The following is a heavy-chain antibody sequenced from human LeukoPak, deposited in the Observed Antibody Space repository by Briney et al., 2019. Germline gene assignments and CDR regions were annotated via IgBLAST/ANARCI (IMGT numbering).Heavy chain of an antibody. CDR3: ARPSVAVAGTGDDAFDI. CDR1: GGSISSSSYY. Sequence: SETLSLTCSVSGGSISSSSYYWGWIRQPPGKGLEWIGSINYRGSTYYNPPLKSRVTISVDTSKNQFSLRLSSVTAADTAVYYCARPSVAVAGTGDDAFDIWGQGTTVTVSS. CDR2: INYRGST. V-gene: IGHV4-39*01. J-gene: IGHJ3*02. D-gene: IGHD6-19*01.